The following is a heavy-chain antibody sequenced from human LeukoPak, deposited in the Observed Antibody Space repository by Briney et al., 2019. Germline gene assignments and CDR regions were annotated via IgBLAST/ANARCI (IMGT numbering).Heavy chain of an antibody. J-gene: IGHJ5*02. CDR2: IESDGST. CDR3: ARATTYFYGSVTYDWFDP. CDR1: EFTFSSYW. V-gene: IGHV3-74*01. D-gene: IGHD3-10*01. Sequence: GGSLRLSCAASEFTFSSYWMSWVRQAPGKGLVWVSRIESDGSTIYADSVRGRFTISRDNAKNMVYLQMNSLRAEDTAMYYCARATTYFYGSVTYDWFDPWGQGTLVTVSS.